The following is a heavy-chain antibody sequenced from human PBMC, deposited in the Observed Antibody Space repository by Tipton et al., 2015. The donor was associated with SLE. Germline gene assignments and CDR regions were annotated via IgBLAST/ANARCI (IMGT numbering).Heavy chain of an antibody. CDR3: ARDTGAIDY. CDR2: IYHSGGT. V-gene: IGHV4-4*02. J-gene: IGHJ4*02. CDR1: GGSISRMNW. Sequence: TLSLTCTVSGGSISRMNWWSWVRQPPGKGLEWIGEIYHSGGTHYNPSLKSQVTMSMDKSKNQFSLRLTSVTAADAAIYYCARDTGAIDYWGQGTLVTVSS.